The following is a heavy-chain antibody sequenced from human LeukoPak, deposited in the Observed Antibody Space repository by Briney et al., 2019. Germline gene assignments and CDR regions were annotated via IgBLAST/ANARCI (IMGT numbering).Heavy chain of an antibody. CDR2: ISAYNGNT. Sequence: GASVKVSCKASGYTFSSYTMDWVRQAPGQGLEWMGWISAYNGNTNYAQKLQGRVTMTTDTSTSTAYMELRSLRSDDTAVYYCASTSGDIVVRGIFSPIPDAFDIWGQGTMVTVSS. J-gene: IGHJ3*02. V-gene: IGHV1-18*01. CDR1: GYTFSSYT. CDR3: ASTSGDIVVRGIFSPIPDAFDI. D-gene: IGHD2-21*01.